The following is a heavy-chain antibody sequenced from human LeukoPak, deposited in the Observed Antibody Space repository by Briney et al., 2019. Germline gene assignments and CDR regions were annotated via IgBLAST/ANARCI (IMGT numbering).Heavy chain of an antibody. Sequence: ASVKVSCTASGYTFTNYGISWVRQAPRQGLEWMGWISGYNGNTDYAQKLQGRVTMTTDTSTSTAYMELRSLRSDDTAVYYCARDGYSGYDRFDYWGQGNLVTASS. V-gene: IGHV1-18*01. CDR2: ISGYNGNT. CDR3: ARDGYSGYDRFDY. D-gene: IGHD5-12*01. J-gene: IGHJ4*02. CDR1: GYTFTNYG.